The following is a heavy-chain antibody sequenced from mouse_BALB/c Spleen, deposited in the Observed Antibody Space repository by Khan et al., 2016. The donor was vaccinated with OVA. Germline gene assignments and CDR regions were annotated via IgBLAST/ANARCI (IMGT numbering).Heavy chain of an antibody. CDR1: GDSITSCY. CDR2: IIYTGYT. Sequence: EVQLQESGPSLVKPSQTLSLTCSVTGDSITSCYWHWIRKFPGNKLEYMGFIIYTGYTYYNPSLQSRISITRHTSKNQYYLQLNSVTDEDTATYYCARSTYRYAFVYWGQGTLVTVSA. CDR3: ARSTYRYAFVY. V-gene: IGHV3-8*02. J-gene: IGHJ3*01. D-gene: IGHD2-12*01.